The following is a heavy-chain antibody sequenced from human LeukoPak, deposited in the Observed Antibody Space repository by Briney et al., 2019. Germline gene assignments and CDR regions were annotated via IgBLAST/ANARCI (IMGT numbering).Heavy chain of an antibody. D-gene: IGHD1-26*01. J-gene: IGHJ4*02. CDR1: GFNFSNYA. V-gene: IGHV3-30*02. Sequence: GGSLRLSCAASGFNFSNYAMTWVRQAPGKGLDWVAFIQNDGSNKYYGDSVKGRFTISRDNSKNTLYLQMNSLRAEDTAVYHCAKDEIQGVIGAGPGYWGQGTLVTVSS. CDR3: AKDEIQGVIGAGPGY. CDR2: IQNDGSNK.